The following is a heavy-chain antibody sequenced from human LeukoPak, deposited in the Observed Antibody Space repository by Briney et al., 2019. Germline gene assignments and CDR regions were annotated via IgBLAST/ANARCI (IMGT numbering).Heavy chain of an antibody. D-gene: IGHD5-12*01. V-gene: IGHV1-8*03. CDR1: GYTFTSYD. J-gene: IGHJ6*03. Sequence: GASVKVSCKASGYTFTSYDINWVRQATGQGLEWMGWMNPNSGNTGYAQKFQGRVTITRNTSISTAYMGLSSLRSEDTAVYYCARDIVATMGYYYYYYMDVWGKGTTVTVSS. CDR3: ARDIVATMGYYYYYYMDV. CDR2: MNPNSGNT.